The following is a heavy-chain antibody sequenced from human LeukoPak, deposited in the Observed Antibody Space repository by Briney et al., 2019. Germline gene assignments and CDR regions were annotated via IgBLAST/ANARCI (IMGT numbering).Heavy chain of an antibody. V-gene: IGHV3-23*01. D-gene: IGHD3-10*01. J-gene: IGHJ4*02. CDR3: AKDNGFGSGTSVY. CDR1: GFTFSSYA. CDR2: ISGSGGST. Sequence: GWSLRLSCAASGFTFSSYAMSWVRQAPGKGLEGVSAISGSGGSTYYADSVKGRFTISRDNSKNTLYLQMNSLRAEDTAVYYCAKDNGFGSGTSVYWGQGTLVTVSS.